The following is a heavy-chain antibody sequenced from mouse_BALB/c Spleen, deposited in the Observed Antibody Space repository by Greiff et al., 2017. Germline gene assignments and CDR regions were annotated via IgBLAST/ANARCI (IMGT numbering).Heavy chain of an antibody. J-gene: IGHJ4*01. CDR1: GYTFTSYW. Sequence: QVQLKQPGAELVKPGASVKLSCKASGYTFTSYWMHWVKQRPGQGLEWIGEIDPSDSYTNYNQKFKGKATLTVDKSSSTAYMQLSSLTSEDSAVYYCAGRLYAMDYWGQGTSVTVSS. V-gene: IGHV1-69*02. CDR3: AGRLYAMDY. CDR2: IDPSDSYT.